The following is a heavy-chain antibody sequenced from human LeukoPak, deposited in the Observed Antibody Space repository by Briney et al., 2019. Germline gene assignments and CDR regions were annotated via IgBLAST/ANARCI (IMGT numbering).Heavy chain of an antibody. CDR2: ISGRGGTR. CDR3: AKVHLEAYNHDNSGKTCFES. Sequence: AGGSMRLSCAASGFTFSRYAMNWVRQAPGKWLDWVSAISGRGGTRYCTDAVKGPFTISTDNSKNMPNFQVNSLRAEDTAVYYCAKVHLEAYNHDNSGKTCFESWGQGTLVTVSS. J-gene: IGHJ4*02. D-gene: IGHD3-22*01. CDR1: GFTFSRYA. V-gene: IGHV3-23*01.